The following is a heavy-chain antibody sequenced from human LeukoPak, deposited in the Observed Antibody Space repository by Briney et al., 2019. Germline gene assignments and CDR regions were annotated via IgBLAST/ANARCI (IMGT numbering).Heavy chain of an antibody. CDR2: ISSNGGST. Sequence: GGSLRLSCAASGFTFSSCAMHWVRQAPGKGLEYVSAISSNGGSTYYANSVKGRFTISRDNSKNTLYLQMGSLRAEDMAVYYCARFGRFLEWLPGEDYWGQGTLVTVSS. CDR3: ARFGRFLEWLPGEDY. CDR1: GFTFSSCA. V-gene: IGHV3-64*01. J-gene: IGHJ4*02. D-gene: IGHD3-3*01.